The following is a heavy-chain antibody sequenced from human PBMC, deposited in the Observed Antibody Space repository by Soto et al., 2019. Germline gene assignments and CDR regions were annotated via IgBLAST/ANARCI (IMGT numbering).Heavy chain of an antibody. V-gene: IGHV3-30*18. J-gene: IGHJ2*01. D-gene: IGHD3-22*01. CDR3: AKGLKYYYDSSGYYPPFDL. CDR1: GFTFSSYG. CDR2: ISYDGSNK. Sequence: AGGSLRLSCAASGFTFSSYGMHWVRQAPGKGLEWVAVISYDGSNKYYADSVKGRFTISRDNSKNTLYLQMNSLRAEDTAVYYCAKGLKYYYDSSGYYPPFDLWGRGTLVTVSS.